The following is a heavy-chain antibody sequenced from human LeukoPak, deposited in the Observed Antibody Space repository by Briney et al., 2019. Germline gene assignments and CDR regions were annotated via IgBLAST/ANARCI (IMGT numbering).Heavy chain of an antibody. CDR2: IWYDESNK. Sequence: PGGSLRLSCAASGFTFSSYGMHWVRQAPGKGLEWVAVIWYDESNKYYADSVKGRFTISRDNSKNTLYLQMNSLRAEDTAVYYYARNSIAAAGIWFDDYWGQGTLVTVSS. J-gene: IGHJ4*02. CDR1: GFTFSSYG. CDR3: ARNSIAAAGIWFDDY. D-gene: IGHD6-13*01. V-gene: IGHV3-33*01.